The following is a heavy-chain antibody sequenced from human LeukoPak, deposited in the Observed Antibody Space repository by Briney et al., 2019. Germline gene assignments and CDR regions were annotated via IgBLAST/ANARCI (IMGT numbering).Heavy chain of an antibody. V-gene: IGHV3-30-3*01. CDR1: GFTFSSYA. Sequence: GGSLRLSCAASGFTFSSYAMHWVRQAPGKGLEWVAVISYDGSNKYYADSVKGRFTISRDNSKNTLYLQMNSLRAEDTAVYYCARGYSSGWTDIWGQGTMVTVSS. CDR2: ISYDGSNK. CDR3: ARGYSSGWTDI. D-gene: IGHD6-19*01. J-gene: IGHJ3*02.